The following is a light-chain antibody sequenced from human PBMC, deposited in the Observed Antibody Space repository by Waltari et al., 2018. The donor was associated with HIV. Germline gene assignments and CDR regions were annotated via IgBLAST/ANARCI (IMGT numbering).Light chain of an antibody. J-gene: IGKJ1*01. Sequence: DIQMTQSPSTLSASVGDRVTITCRASQSISSWLAWDQQKPGKAPKPLIYKASSLESGGPSRFSSAGSETECTLTISSLQPDDFATYDCQQYKTFTWTCGQGPKVEIE. CDR2: KAS. CDR3: QQYKTFTWT. V-gene: IGKV1-5*03. CDR1: QSISSW.